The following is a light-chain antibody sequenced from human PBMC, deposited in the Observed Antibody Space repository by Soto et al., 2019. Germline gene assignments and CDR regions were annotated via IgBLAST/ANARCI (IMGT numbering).Light chain of an antibody. V-gene: IGKV1-5*01. Sequence: DIQMTQSPSTLSASVGDRVTIACRANQTITRWLPWYQQKPGKAPKLLIFDASTLESGVPQRFSGSGYGTEFTLTSVGLQPNYFATYCCQHYHPFWTFGQGTAVEVK. J-gene: IGKJ1*01. CDR1: QTITRW. CDR3: QHYHPFWT. CDR2: DAS.